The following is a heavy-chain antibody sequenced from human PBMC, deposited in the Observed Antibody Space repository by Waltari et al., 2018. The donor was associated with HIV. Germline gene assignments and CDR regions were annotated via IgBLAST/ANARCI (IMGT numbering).Heavy chain of an antibody. J-gene: IGHJ4*02. Sequence: QVQLQESGPGLVKPSQTLSLTCTVSGGSISSGSYYWRWIRQPAGKGLEWIGRIYTSGSTNYNPSLKSRVTISVDTSKNQFSLKLSSVTAADTAVYYCARGLGELSLEDYWGQGTLVTVSS. D-gene: IGHD3-16*02. CDR3: ARGLGELSLEDY. CDR2: IYTSGST. CDR1: GGSISSGSYY. V-gene: IGHV4-61*02.